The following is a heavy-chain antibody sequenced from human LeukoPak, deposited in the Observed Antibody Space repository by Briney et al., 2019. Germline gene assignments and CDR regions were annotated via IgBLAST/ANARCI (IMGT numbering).Heavy chain of an antibody. CDR3: ARGGSSGSYPSFYFDY. CDR2: ISGSGGST. J-gene: IGHJ4*02. CDR1: RFTFSNYA. V-gene: IGHV3-23*01. Sequence: GGSLRLSCAASRFTFSNYAMSWVRQAPGKGLEWVSAISGSGGSTYCADSVKGRFTISRDNSKNTLYLQMNSLRAEDTAVYYCARGGSSGSYPSFYFDYWGQGTLVTVSS. D-gene: IGHD1-26*01.